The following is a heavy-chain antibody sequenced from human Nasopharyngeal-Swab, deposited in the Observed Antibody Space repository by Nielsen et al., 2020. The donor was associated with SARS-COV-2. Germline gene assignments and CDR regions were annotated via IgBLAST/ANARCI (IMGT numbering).Heavy chain of an antibody. V-gene: IGHV3-21*01. Sequence: GESLKISCAASGFTFSSYTMNWVRQAPGKGLVWVASTNAAGTYAHYADSVKGRFTISRDNAKNSLYLQMNSLRAEDTAAYYCARDRTNDYYYYMDVWGKGTTVTVSS. CDR2: TNAAGTYA. J-gene: IGHJ6*03. D-gene: IGHD1-1*01. CDR3: ARDRTNDYYYYMDV. CDR1: GFTFSSYT.